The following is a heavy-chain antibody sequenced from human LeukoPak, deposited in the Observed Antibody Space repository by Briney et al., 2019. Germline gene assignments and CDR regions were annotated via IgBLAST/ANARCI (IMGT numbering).Heavy chain of an antibody. D-gene: IGHD1-7*01. Sequence: GGSLRLSCAASNFTFSNYAMSWVRQAPWKGLEWVSVIRHSGADTQYTDSVKGRFTISRDNSKNTLYLQMTGLRAEDTALYYCTRDRIPGTSPKIDYWGQGTLVTVSS. V-gene: IGHV3-23*01. J-gene: IGHJ4*02. CDR2: IRHSGADT. CDR1: NFTFSNYA. CDR3: TRDRIPGTSPKIDY.